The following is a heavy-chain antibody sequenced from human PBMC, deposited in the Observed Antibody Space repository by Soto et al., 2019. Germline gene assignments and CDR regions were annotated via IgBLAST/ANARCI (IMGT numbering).Heavy chain of an antibody. CDR3: AREQWGFDS. CDR1: GYTFTSYG. V-gene: IGHV1-18*01. Sequence: ASVKVSCKASGYTFTSYGISGVRQAPGQGLEWMGWISAYNGNTNYAQKLQGRVTMTTDTSTSTAYMELRSVTAADTAVYYCAREQWGFDSWGQGTLVTVSS. CDR2: ISAYNGNT. D-gene: IGHD6-19*01. J-gene: IGHJ4*02.